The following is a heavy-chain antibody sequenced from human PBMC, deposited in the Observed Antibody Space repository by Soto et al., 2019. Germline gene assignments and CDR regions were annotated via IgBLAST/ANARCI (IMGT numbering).Heavy chain of an antibody. Sequence: EVQLVESGGGLVQPGGSLRLSCVASGFTFSDHYMDWVRQARGKGLEWVGRASNKANSYTTEYAASVKGRFTISTDDSKNSVYLQLNSLKPEDTAVYYCARDLRDGGPYYSAYWGQGTLVTVSS. CDR1: GFTFSDHY. CDR3: ARDLRDGGPYYSAY. V-gene: IGHV3-72*01. J-gene: IGHJ4*02. D-gene: IGHD2-15*01. CDR2: ASNKANSYTT.